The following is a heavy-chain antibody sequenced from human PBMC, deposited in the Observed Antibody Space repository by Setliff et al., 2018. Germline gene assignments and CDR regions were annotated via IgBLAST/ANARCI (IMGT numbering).Heavy chain of an antibody. CDR3: ARLVRYCSRTSCQRTSGDEV. J-gene: IGHJ4*02. CDR2: ISPYNGNT. Sequence: ASVKVSCKASGYRFTTYGINWVRQAPGQGLEWMGWISPYNGNTKYAQKFQGRVTMTADTSTSTAYMELRSLRFDDTAVYYCARLVRYCSRTSCQRTSGDEVWGQGTLVTVSS. V-gene: IGHV1-18*01. CDR1: GYRFTTYG. D-gene: IGHD2-8*01.